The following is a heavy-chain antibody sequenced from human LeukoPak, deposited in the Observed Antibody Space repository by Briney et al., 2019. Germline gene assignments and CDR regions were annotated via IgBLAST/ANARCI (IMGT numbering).Heavy chain of an antibody. V-gene: IGHV3-21*01. J-gene: IGHJ4*02. Sequence: GGSLRLSCAASGFTFSSYSMNWVRQAPGKGLEWVSSISSSSSYIYYADSVKGRFTISRDNAKNSLYLQMNSLRAEDTAVYYCARDRYSSGWYRGVDYLGQGTLVTVSS. CDR3: ARDRYSSGWYRGVDY. CDR1: GFTFSSYS. D-gene: IGHD6-19*01. CDR2: ISSSSSYI.